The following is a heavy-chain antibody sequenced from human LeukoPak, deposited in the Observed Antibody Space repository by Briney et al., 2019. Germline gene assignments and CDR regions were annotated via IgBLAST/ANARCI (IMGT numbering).Heavy chain of an antibody. V-gene: IGHV3-30*04. CDR3: ARDDVVTAPFDY. D-gene: IGHD2-21*02. Sequence: GGSLRLSCAASGFTFSSYAMHWVRQAPGKGLEWVAVISYDGSNKYYADSVKGRFTISRDNSKNTLYLQMNSLRAEDTAVYYCARDDVVTAPFDYWGQGTLVTVSS. CDR1: GFTFSSYA. J-gene: IGHJ4*02. CDR2: ISYDGSNK.